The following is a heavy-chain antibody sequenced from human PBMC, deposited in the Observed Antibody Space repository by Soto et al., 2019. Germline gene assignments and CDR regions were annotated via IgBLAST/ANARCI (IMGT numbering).Heavy chain of an antibody. CDR1: GYTFTSYG. CDR2: ISAYNGNT. CDR3: ARLFYYYYYMDV. Sequence: ASVKVSCKASGYTFTSYGISWVRQAPGQGLEWMGWISAYNGNTNYAQKLQGRVTMTTDTSTSTAYMELRSLRSDDTAVYDCARLFYYYYYMDVWGKGTTVTVSS. J-gene: IGHJ6*03. V-gene: IGHV1-18*01.